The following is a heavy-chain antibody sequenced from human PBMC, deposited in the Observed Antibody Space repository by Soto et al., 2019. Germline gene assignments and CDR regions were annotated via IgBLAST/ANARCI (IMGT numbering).Heavy chain of an antibody. CDR2: ISSSSSYT. D-gene: IGHD6-13*01. CDR1: GFTFSDYY. J-gene: IGHJ4*02. Sequence: QVQLVESGGGLVKPGGSLRLSCAASGFTFSDYYMSWIRQAPGKGLEWVSYISSSSSYTNYADSVKGRFTISRDNAKNSLYLQMNSLRAEDTAVYYCARGSAPRYSSSWSIDYWGQGTLVTVSS. V-gene: IGHV3-11*06. CDR3: ARGSAPRYSSSWSIDY.